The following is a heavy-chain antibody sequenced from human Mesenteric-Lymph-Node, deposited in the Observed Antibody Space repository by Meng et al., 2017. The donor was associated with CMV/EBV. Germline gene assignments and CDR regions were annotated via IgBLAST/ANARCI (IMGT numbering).Heavy chain of an antibody. CDR1: GGSIDSDY. J-gene: IGHJ4*02. V-gene: IGHV4-30-4*08. D-gene: IGHD5-24*01. Sequence: LRLSCTVYGGSIDSDYWSWIRQPPGKGLEWIGYIYYSGSTYYNPSLKSRVTMSVDTSKNQFSLELSSVTAADTAVYYCARDKDGYNFVDYWGQGTLVTVSS. CDR2: IYYSGST. CDR3: ARDKDGYNFVDY.